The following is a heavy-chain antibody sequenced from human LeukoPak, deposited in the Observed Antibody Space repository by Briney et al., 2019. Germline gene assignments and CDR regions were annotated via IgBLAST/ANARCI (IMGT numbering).Heavy chain of an antibody. CDR3: TRTYSSGYGDY. J-gene: IGHJ4*02. CDR1: GGSISSSSYY. V-gene: IGHV4-39*07. CDR2: IYYSGST. D-gene: IGHD6-19*01. Sequence: PETLSLTCSVSGGSISSSSYYWGWIRQPPGKGLEWIGSIYYSGSTYYNPSLKSRVTISVDTSKNQFSLKLSSVTAADTAVYYCTRTYSSGYGDYWGQGTLVTVSS.